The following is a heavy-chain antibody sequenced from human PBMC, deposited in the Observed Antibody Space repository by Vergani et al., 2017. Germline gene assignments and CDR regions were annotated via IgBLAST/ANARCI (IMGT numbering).Heavy chain of an antibody. CDR1: GYTFTSYG. V-gene: IGHV1-18*01. D-gene: IGHD6-13*01. Sequence: QVQLVQSGAEVKKPGASVKVSCKVSGYTFTSYGISWVRQAPGQGLEWMGWISAYNGNTNYAQTLQGRVTMTTDTSTSTAYVELRSLRSDDTAVYYCARVGSSWYNGDYYYGMDVWVQGTTVTVSS. J-gene: IGHJ6*02. CDR2: ISAYNGNT. CDR3: ARVGSSWYNGDYYYGMDV.